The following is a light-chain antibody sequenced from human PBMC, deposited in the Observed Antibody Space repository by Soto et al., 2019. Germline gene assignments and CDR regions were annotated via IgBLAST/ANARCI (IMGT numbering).Light chain of an antibody. CDR2: AAS. CDR1: QSISSY. CDR3: QQANSLPIT. V-gene: IGKV1-39*01. J-gene: IGKJ5*01. Sequence: IQMIQSPYSLSASVGDRVTITCRASQSISSYLNWYQQKPGKAPKLLIYAASSLQSGVPSRFSGSGSGTEFTLTISSLQPEDFATYYCQQANSLPITFGQGTRLEIK.